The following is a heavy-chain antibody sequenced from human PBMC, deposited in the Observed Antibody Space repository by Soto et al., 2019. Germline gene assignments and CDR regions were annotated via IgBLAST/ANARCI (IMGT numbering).Heavy chain of an antibody. CDR1: GVSVSSSSYY. Sequence: PSETLSLTCTVSGVSVSSSSYYWGWIRQPPGKGLEWIGSIYYSGTTYSNPSLKSRVTISIDTSKNHFSLKLSSVTAADTAVYYCARHLWGGNYYPRYFDYWGQGTLVTVSS. V-gene: IGHV4-39*01. CDR3: ARHLWGGNYYPRYFDY. J-gene: IGHJ4*02. D-gene: IGHD1-26*01. CDR2: IYYSGTT.